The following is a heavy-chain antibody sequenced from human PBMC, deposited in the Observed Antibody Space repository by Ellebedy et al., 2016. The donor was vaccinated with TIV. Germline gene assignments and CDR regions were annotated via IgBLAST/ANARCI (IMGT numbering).Heavy chain of an antibody. CDR2: LYYTGST. D-gene: IGHD3-16*01. CDR3: VSSASMDAFDL. V-gene: IGHV4-59*01. CDR1: GGSLSDNY. J-gene: IGHJ3*01. Sequence: SETLSLTCAVSGGSLSDNYWTWIRQPPGKGLEWIGYLYYTGSTNYNPSLKSRVTISVNTPRNQFSLKLSYLTAADTAVYYCVSSASMDAFDLWGQGTMVTVSS.